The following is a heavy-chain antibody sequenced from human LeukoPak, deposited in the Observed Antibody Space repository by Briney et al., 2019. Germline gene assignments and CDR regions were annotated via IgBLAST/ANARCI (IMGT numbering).Heavy chain of an antibody. CDR2: IYYSGST. J-gene: IGHJ4*02. D-gene: IGHD3-16*01. CDR3: ARWGPKNFDY. Sequence: SETLSLTCTVSGGSISSYYWSWIRPPPGKGLEWIGYIYYSGSTNYNPSLKSRGTISVDTSKNYFSLKLSSVTAADTAVYYCARWGPKNFDYWGQGTLVTVSS. V-gene: IGHV4-59*08. CDR1: GGSISSYY.